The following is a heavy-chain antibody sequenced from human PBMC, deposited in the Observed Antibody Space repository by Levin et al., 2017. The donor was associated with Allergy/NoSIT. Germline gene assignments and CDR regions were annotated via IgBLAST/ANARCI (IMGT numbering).Heavy chain of an antibody. V-gene: IGHV3-48*03. CDR2: ISSSGDSI. J-gene: IGHJ5*02. CDR3: AASNAWNDGIWFDP. CDR1: SGFAFNTYE. Sequence: GESLKISCAASSGFAFNTYEMNWVRQSPGKGLEWISYISSSGDSIYYADSVKGRFTISRDNAKSSLYLQMDRLRAEDTAVYYCAASNAWNDGIWFDPWGQGTLVTVSS. D-gene: IGHD1-1*01.